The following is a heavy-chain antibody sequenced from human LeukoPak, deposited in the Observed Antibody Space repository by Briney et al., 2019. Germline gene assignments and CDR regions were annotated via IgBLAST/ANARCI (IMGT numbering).Heavy chain of an antibody. D-gene: IGHD5-18*01. Sequence: GGSLRLSCAASGFTFSDYYMTWFRQAPGKGLEWVSYITSAGGTIFYTDSVKGRFIVSRDNAKNSLYLQMDSLRAEDTAVYYCARDLGYSYGVYFDYWGQGTLVTVSS. CDR3: ARDLGYSYGVYFDY. CDR1: GFTFSDYY. J-gene: IGHJ4*02. CDR2: ITSAGGTI. V-gene: IGHV3-11*04.